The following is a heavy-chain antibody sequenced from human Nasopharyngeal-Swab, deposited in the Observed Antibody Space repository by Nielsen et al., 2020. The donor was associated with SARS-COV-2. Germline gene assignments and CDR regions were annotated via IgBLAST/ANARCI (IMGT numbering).Heavy chain of an antibody. CDR1: GGSISSHY. CDR3: ARHGDYYDSSGYLYYFDY. CDR2: IYYSGST. D-gene: IGHD3-22*01. V-gene: IGHV4-59*08. J-gene: IGHJ4*02. Sequence: SETLSLTCTVSGGSISSHYWSWIRQPPGKGLEWIGYIYYSGSTNYNPSLKSRVTISVDTSKNQFSLKLSSVTAADTAVYYCARHGDYYDSSGYLYYFDYWGQGTLVTVSS.